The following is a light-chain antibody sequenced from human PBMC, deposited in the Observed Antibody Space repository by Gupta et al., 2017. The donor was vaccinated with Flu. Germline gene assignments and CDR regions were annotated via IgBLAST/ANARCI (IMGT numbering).Light chain of an antibody. V-gene: IGLV2-11*01. CDR2: DVT. CDR1: SSDVDVYKF. J-gene: IGLJ1*01. CDR3: CSFAGTSTPRV. Sequence: QSALTQPRPVSGSPGQSVTIPCAGASSDVDVYKFVSWYQHHAGKAPKLIIYDVTQRPSGVPDRFSGSRSANTASLTISGLQDEDEADYYCCSFAGTSTPRVFGTGTRVTVL.